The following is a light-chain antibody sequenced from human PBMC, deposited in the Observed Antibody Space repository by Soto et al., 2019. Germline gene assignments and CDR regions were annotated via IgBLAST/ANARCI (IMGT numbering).Light chain of an antibody. V-gene: IGKV1-8*01. J-gene: IGKJ4*01. CDR1: QGISSY. Sequence: RVTITCRASQGISSYLAWYQQKKGKAPKLLIYAASTLQSGVPSRFSGSGSGTDFTLTISSLQPEDFATYYCQQLERYPSTFGGGTKVDI. CDR2: AAS. CDR3: QQLERYPST.